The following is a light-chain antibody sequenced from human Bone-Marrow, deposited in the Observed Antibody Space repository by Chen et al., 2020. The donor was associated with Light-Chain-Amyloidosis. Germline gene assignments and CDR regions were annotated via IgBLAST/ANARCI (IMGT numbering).Light chain of an antibody. V-gene: IGLV1-44*01. CDR1: SSNIGSNT. J-gene: IGLJ3*02. CDR2: SNN. CDR3: AACDDSLNGV. Sequence: QSVLTQPPSASGTPGQRVTISCSGSSSNIGSNTVNWFQQLPGAAPKLLIYSNNQRPSGVPDRFSGSKSGTSASLAISGLQSEDEADYYCAACDDSLNGVFGGGTQLTVL.